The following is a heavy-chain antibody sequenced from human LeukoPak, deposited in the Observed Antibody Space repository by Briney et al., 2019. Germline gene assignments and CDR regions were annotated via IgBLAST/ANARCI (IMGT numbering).Heavy chain of an antibody. J-gene: IGHJ4*02. CDR2: ISSSSSYI. D-gene: IGHD6-13*01. Sequence: PGGSLRLSCAASGFTLSSYSMNWVRQAPGKGLEWVSSISSSSSYIYYADSVKGRFTISRDNAKNSLYLQMNSLRAEDTAVYYCARLLVLEAAGTSYWGQGTLVTVSS. CDR1: GFTLSSYS. V-gene: IGHV3-21*01. CDR3: ARLLVLEAAGTSY.